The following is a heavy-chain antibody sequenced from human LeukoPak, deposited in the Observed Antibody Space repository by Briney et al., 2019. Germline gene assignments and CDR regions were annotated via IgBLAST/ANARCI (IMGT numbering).Heavy chain of an antibody. V-gene: IGHV4-30-4*01. CDR3: ARCTYYYDSSGCQRFDYFDY. CDR2: IYYSGST. Sequence: PSQTLSLTCTVSGGSISSGDYYWSWIRQPPGKGLEWIGYIYYSGSTYYNPSLKSRVTISVDTSKNQFSLKLSSVTAADTAVYYCARCTYYYDSSGCQRFDYFDYWGQGTLVTVSS. J-gene: IGHJ4*02. CDR1: GGSISSGDYY. D-gene: IGHD3-22*01.